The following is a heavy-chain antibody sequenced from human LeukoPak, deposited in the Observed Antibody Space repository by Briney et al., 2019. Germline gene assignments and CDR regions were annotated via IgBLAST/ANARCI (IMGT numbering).Heavy chain of an antibody. CDR2: ISSSSSYI. V-gene: IGHV3-21*01. CDR3: ARDLVPAAIQTRWFDP. J-gene: IGHJ5*02. CDR1: GFTFSSYS. Sequence: PGGSLRLSCAASGFTFSSYSMNWVRQAPGKGLEWVSSISSSSSYIYYADSVKGRFTISRDNAKNSLYLQMNSLRAEDTAVYYCARDLVPAAIQTRWFDPWGQGTLVTVSS. D-gene: IGHD2-2*01.